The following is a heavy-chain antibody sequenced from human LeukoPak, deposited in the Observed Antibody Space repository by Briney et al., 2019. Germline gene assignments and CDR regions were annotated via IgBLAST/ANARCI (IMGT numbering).Heavy chain of an antibody. Sequence: ASVKVSCKASGGTFSSHAISWVRQAPGQGLEWMGGIIPIFGTANYAQKFQGGVTITADESTSTAYMELSSLRSEDTAVYYCASYGSGSYPDYWGQGTLVTVSS. CDR2: IIPIFGTA. D-gene: IGHD3-10*01. CDR1: GGTFSSHA. V-gene: IGHV1-69*01. CDR3: ASYGSGSYPDY. J-gene: IGHJ4*02.